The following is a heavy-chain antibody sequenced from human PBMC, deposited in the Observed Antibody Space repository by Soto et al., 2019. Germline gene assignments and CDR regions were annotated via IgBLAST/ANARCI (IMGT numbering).Heavy chain of an antibody. V-gene: IGHV1-69*02. CDR3: ARPRITIFGVVTEDAFDI. J-gene: IGHJ3*02. Sequence: QVQLVQSGAEVKKPGSSVKVSCKASGGTFSSYTISWVRQAPGQGLEWMGRIIPILGIANYAQQFQGRVTITADKSTSTAYMELSSLRSEDTAVYYCARPRITIFGVVTEDAFDIWGQGTMVTVSS. CDR1: GGTFSSYT. CDR2: IIPILGIA. D-gene: IGHD3-3*01.